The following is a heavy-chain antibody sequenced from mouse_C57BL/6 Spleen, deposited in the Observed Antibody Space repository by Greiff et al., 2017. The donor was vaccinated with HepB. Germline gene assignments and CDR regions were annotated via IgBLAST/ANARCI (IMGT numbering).Heavy chain of an antibody. CDR2: IYPGDGDT. D-gene: IGHD3-2*02. Sequence: VQLQQSGPELVKPGASVKISCKASGYAFSSSWMNWVKQRPGKGLEWIGRIYPGDGDTNYNGKFKGKATLTADKSSSTAYMQLSSLTSEDSAVYFCARWGSGSAWFAYWGQGTLVTVSA. V-gene: IGHV1-82*01. CDR3: ARWGSGSAWFAY. CDR1: GYAFSSSW. J-gene: IGHJ3*01.